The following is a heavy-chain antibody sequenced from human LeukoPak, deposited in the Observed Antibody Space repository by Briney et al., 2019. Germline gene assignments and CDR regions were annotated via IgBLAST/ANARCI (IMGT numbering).Heavy chain of an antibody. CDR3: TRDAHDYSNYGWFDL. Sequence: GGSLRLSCAASGFSFSTSAMNWVRRAPGKGLEWVSGISTGGVSTYYADSVKGRFTISRDDSKDSLHLHMNSLRADDTAIYYCTRDAHDYSNYGWFDLWGQGTLVTVSS. V-gene: IGHV3-23*01. D-gene: IGHD4-11*01. J-gene: IGHJ5*02. CDR1: GFSFSTSA. CDR2: ISTGGVST.